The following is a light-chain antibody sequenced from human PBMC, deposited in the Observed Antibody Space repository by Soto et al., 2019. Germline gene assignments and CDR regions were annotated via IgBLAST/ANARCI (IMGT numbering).Light chain of an antibody. J-gene: IGKJ2*01. V-gene: IGKV3-15*01. CDR3: QQYNNWLYT. Sequence: EIVMTQSPVTLSVSPGERATLSCRASQSISTNLAWYQQKAGQAPRLLIYAASTRANGIPARFSGSGSGTDLTLTINSLQSEDFAVYYCQQYNNWLYTFGQGTK. CDR2: AAS. CDR1: QSISTN.